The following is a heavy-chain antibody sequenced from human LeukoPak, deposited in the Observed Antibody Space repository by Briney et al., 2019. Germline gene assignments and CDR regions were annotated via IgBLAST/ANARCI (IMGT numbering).Heavy chain of an antibody. V-gene: IGHV4-39*07. CDR1: GGSLSSSSYY. Sequence: SETLSLTCTVSGGSLSSSSYYWGWVRQPPGKGLEWIGSIYYSGSTYYNPSLKSRFTISVDTSKNQFSLKLSSVTAADTAVYYCARVVDTAMAPYYLDYWGQGTLVTVSS. CDR2: IYYSGST. CDR3: ARVVDTAMAPYYLDY. J-gene: IGHJ4*02. D-gene: IGHD5-18*01.